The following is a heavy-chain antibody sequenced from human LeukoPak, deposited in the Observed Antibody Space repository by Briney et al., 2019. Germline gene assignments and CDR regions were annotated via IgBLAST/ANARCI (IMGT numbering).Heavy chain of an antibody. CDR1: GFTFSDYY. D-gene: IGHD1-26*01. Sequence: PGGSLRLSCAASGFTFSDYYTSWIRQAPGKGLEWVSYISSSSTYTNYADSVKGRFTISRDNAKNSLYLQMNSLRAEDTAVYYCAKDRNPRRAKDDYFDYWGQGTLVTVSS. CDR3: AKDRNPRRAKDDYFDY. V-gene: IGHV3-11*05. J-gene: IGHJ4*02. CDR2: ISSSSTYT.